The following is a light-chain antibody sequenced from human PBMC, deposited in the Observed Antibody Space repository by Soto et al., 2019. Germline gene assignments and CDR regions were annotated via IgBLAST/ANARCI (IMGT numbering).Light chain of an antibody. CDR1: QSVSSN. CDR2: GAS. Sequence: EIVRTQSPATLSVSPGERATLSCRASQSVSSNLAWYQQKPPQAHRLLIYGASTRATGIPARFSGSGSGTEFTPTISSLQSEDFAVYYCQQYKNWPPWTFGQGTKVDIK. V-gene: IGKV3-15*01. CDR3: QQYKNWPPWT. J-gene: IGKJ1*01.